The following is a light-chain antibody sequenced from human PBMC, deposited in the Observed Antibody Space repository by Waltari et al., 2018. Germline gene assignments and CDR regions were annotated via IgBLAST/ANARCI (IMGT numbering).Light chain of an antibody. Sequence: QSALTQPPSASGSPGQSVTISCTGTSSDVGGYNSVSWYQQHPGKAPKLMIYEVSKLPSGVPDRFSGSKSGNTASLTVSGLQAEDEADYYCSSYAGSNNEVFGTGTKVTVL. CDR1: SSDVGGYNS. V-gene: IGLV2-8*01. CDR3: SSYAGSNNEV. CDR2: EVS. J-gene: IGLJ1*01.